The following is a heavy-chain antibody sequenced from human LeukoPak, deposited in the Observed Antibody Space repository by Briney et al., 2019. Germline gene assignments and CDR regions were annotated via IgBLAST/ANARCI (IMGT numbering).Heavy chain of an antibody. D-gene: IGHD5-24*01. CDR2: ISYDGSNK. V-gene: IGHV3-30-3*01. J-gene: IGHJ4*02. CDR3: ARSAERWLQLVDY. CDR1: GFTVSSNY. Sequence: PGGSLRLSCAASGFTVSSNYMSWVRQAPGKGLEWVAVISYDGSNKYYADSVKGRFTISRDNSKNTLYLQMNSLRAEDTAVYYCARSAERWLQLVDYWGQGTLVTVSS.